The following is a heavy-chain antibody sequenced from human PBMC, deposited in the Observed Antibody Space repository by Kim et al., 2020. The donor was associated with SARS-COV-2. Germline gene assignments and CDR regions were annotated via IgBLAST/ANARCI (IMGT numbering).Heavy chain of an antibody. CDR1: GYTFTSYG. CDR2: ISANNGNT. Sequence: ASVKVSCKASGYTFTSYGISWVRQAPGQGLEWMGWISANNGNTNYAQKLQGRVTMTTDTSTSTAYMELRSLRSDDTAVYYCARDMEQWQNDAFVIWGQGTMVTVSS. CDR3: ARDMEQWQNDAFVI. J-gene: IGHJ3*02. V-gene: IGHV1-18*04. D-gene: IGHD6-19*01.